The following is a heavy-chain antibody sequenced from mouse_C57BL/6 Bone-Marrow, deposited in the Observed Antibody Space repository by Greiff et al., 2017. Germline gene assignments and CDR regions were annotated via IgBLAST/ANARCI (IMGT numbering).Heavy chain of an antibody. Sequence: QVQLQQPGAELVRPGSSVKLSCKASGYTFTSYWMHWVKQRPIQGLEWIGNIDPSDSETHYNQKFKDKATLTVDKSSSTAYMQLSSLTTEDSAVNYCARGGSYCAMDYWGQGTSVTVSS. V-gene: IGHV1-52*01. CDR3: ARGGSYCAMDY. J-gene: IGHJ4*01. CDR1: GYTFTSYW. D-gene: IGHD1-1*01. CDR2: IDPSDSET.